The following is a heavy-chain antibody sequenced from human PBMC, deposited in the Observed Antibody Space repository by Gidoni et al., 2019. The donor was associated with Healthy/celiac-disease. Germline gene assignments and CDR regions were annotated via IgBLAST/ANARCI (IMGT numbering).Heavy chain of an antibody. V-gene: IGHV4-61*02. Sequence: QVQLQESGPGLVKPSQTLSLTCTVSGGSISSGSYYWSWIRQPAGKGPEWIGRIYTSGRTNYNPSLKSRVTISVDTSKNQFSLKLSSVTAADTAVYYCARDRVRSGVTYYYYYGMDVWGQGTTVTVSS. CDR2: IYTSGRT. J-gene: IGHJ6*02. CDR3: ARDRVRSGVTYYYYYGMDV. CDR1: GGSISSGSYY. D-gene: IGHD5-12*01.